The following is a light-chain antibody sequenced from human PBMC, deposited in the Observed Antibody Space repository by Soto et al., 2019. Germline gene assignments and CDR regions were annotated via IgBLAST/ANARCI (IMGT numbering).Light chain of an antibody. J-gene: IGKJ5*01. V-gene: IGKV1-39*01. Sequence: DIQTTQSPSSLSASVGDRVTITCLTSQSIRTYLNWYQQKPGKAPNLLIYAASSLQSGVPSRFSGTGSGTDFTLTISSLQPEDFAIYYCQQTYTTPEITFGQGTRLEIK. CDR3: QQTYTTPEIT. CDR1: QSIRTY. CDR2: AAS.